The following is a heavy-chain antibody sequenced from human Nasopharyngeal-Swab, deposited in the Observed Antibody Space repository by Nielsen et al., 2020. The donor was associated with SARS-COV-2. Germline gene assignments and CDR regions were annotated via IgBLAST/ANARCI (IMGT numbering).Heavy chain of an antibody. D-gene: IGHD5-12*01. CDR1: GYSFTSYW. J-gene: IGHJ6*02. CDR3: VRPEGVATSFKYYFQYGMDV. CDR2: IYPRDSDN. V-gene: IGHV5-51*01. Sequence: KVSCKGSGYSFTSYWIAWVRQMPGKGLEWMGIIYPRDSDNRYSPSFQGQVTISADKSLSTAYLQWSSLKASDTAMYYCVRPEGVATSFKYYFQYGMDVWGQGTMVTVPS.